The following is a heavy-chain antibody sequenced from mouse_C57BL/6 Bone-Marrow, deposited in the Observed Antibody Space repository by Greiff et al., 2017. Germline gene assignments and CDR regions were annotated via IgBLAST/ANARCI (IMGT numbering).Heavy chain of an antibody. CDR3: ASAYYSNPYYFDY. CDR2: ISDGGSYT. CDR1: GFTFSSYA. J-gene: IGHJ2*01. Sequence: EVQWVESGGGLVKPGGSLKLSCAASGFTFSSYAMSWVRQTPEKRLEWVATISDGGSYTYYPDNVKGRFTISRDNAKNNLYLQMSHLKSEDTAMYYCASAYYSNPYYFDYWGQGTTLTVSS. V-gene: IGHV5-4*01. D-gene: IGHD2-5*01.